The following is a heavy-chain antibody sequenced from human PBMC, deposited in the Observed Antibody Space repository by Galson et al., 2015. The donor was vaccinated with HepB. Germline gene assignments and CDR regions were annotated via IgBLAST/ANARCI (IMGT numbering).Heavy chain of an antibody. CDR1: GYTFTGYY. J-gene: IGHJ5*02. Sequence: SVKVSCKASGYTFTGYYIHWVRQVPGQGLEWMGWINPNSGGTNYAQKFQGRVTMTRDTSISTAYMELSSLRSDDTAVYYCASAACTYATSCSPDFPWGQGTLVTVSP. V-gene: IGHV1-2*02. CDR2: INPNSGGT. CDR3: ASAACTYATSCSPDFP. D-gene: IGHD2-8*01.